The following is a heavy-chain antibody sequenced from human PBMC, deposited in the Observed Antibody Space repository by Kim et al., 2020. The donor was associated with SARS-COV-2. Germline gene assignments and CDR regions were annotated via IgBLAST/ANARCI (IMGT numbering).Heavy chain of an antibody. CDR2: TI. CDR3: ARLGGWYFDL. J-gene: IGHJ2*01. V-gene: IGHV3-11*01. Sequence: TIYHADSVKGRFTISRDNAKNSLYLQMNSLRAEDTAVYYCARLGGWYFDLWGRGTLVTVSS.